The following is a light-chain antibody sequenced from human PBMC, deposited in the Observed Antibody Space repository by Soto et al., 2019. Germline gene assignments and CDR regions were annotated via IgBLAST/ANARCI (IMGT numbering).Light chain of an antibody. CDR1: RNDVGGYNF. Sequence: QSALNQPPSASGSPGQSVTISCTGTRNDVGGYNFVSWYQQHPGKAPKLLIYEVTQRPSGVPDRFSASKSGNTASLTVSGLQAEDEADYYCSSYAGSNMGVFGTGTKVTVL. CDR2: EVT. CDR3: SSYAGSNMGV. J-gene: IGLJ1*01. V-gene: IGLV2-8*01.